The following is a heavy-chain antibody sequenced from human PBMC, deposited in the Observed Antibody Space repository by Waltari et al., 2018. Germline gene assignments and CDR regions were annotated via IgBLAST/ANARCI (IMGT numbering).Heavy chain of an antibody. D-gene: IGHD6-19*01. CDR2: INSDGSST. CDR3: ARDGRSSGWVHYYFDY. Sequence: EVQLVESGGGLVQPGVSLRLSCAASGFTFSSYWMHWFRQAPGKGLVWVSRINSDGSSTSYADSVKGRFTISRDNAKNTLYLQMNSLRAEDTAVYYCARDGRSSGWVHYYFDYWGQGTLVTVSS. CDR1: GFTFSSYW. J-gene: IGHJ4*02. V-gene: IGHV3-74*01.